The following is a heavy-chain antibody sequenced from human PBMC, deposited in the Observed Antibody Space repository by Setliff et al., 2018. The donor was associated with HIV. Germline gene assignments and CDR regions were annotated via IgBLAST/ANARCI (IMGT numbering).Heavy chain of an antibody. D-gene: IGHD3-10*01. V-gene: IGHV4-61*02. CDR3: ARVGYHGSGRYSFDY. CDR2: IYSNGNT. CDR1: GGSISSRSYY. Sequence: PSETLSLTCTVSGGSISSRSYYWSWLRQPAGKGLEWIGRIYSNGNTDYNPSLKSRVTISEDTSKNQFSLKVNSVTAADTAMYYCARVGYHGSGRYSFDYWGQGTLVTVSS. J-gene: IGHJ4*02.